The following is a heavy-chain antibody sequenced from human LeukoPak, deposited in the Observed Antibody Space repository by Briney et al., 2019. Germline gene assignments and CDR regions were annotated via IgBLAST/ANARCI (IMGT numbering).Heavy chain of an antibody. V-gene: IGHV3-21*01. Sequence: PGGSLRLSCAASGFTFSSYSMNWVRQAPGKGLEWVSSISSSSYIYYADSVKGRFTISRDNAKNSLYLQMNSLRAEDTAVYYCASESSSWYGYYFDYWGQGTLVTVSS. CDR1: GFTFSSYS. J-gene: IGHJ4*02. D-gene: IGHD6-13*01. CDR3: ASESSSWYGYYFDY. CDR2: ISSSSYI.